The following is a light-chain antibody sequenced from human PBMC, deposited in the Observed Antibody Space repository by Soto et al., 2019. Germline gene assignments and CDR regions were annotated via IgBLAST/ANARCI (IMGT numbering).Light chain of an antibody. CDR3: AAWDDRFSARGVV. V-gene: IGLV1-47*01. CDR1: SSNIGSNY. Sequence: QSVLTQPPSASGTPGQRVTMSCSGSSSNIGSNYVYWYQQLPGTAPKLLIYRNNQRPSGVPDRFSGSKSGTSASLAISGLRSEDEADYYCAAWDDRFSARGVVFGGGTKLTVL. J-gene: IGLJ2*01. CDR2: RNN.